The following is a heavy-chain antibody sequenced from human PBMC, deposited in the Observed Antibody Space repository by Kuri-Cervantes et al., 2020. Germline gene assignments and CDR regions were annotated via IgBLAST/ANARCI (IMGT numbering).Heavy chain of an antibody. J-gene: IGHJ4*02. Sequence: GGSLRLSCAASGFSFSDFGMHWVRQAPGKGLEWVAVISDDGSNKYYADSVQGRFTIFRDNSKNTLYLQMNSLRAEDTAVYYCAKSPSFRGWPYHLDYWGQGTLVTVSS. V-gene: IGHV3-30*18. CDR3: AKSPSFRGWPYHLDY. CDR2: ISDDGSNK. D-gene: IGHD6-19*01. CDR1: GFSFSDFG.